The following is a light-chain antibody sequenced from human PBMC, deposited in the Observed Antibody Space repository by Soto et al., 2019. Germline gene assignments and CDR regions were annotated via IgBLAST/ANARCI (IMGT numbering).Light chain of an antibody. V-gene: IGKV3-15*01. CDR3: QQYNNWPPWT. CDR2: GAS. J-gene: IGKJ1*01. CDR1: QSVTTN. Sequence: EIVLTQSPATLSVSPGERATLSCRASQSVTTNTAWYQQKPGQAPRLLIYGASTSATVIPARFSGSGSGTDFTLTISSLQSEDFAVYYCQQYNNWPPWTFGQGTKVDIK.